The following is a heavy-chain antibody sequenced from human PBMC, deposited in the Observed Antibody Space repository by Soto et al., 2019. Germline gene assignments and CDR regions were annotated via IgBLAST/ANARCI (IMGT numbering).Heavy chain of an antibody. CDR1: GYTFTSYD. D-gene: IGHD6-19*01. CDR3: ARGPVSSCWPYYYYDLKDF. V-gene: IGHV1-8*01. CDR2: MNPNSGNT. Sequence: ASVKVSCKASGYTFTSYDINWVRQATGQGLEWMGWMNPNSGNTGYAQKFQGRVTMTRNTSISTAYMELSSLRSEDTAVYYCARGPVSSCWPYYYYDLKDFWGQG. J-gene: IGHJ6*02.